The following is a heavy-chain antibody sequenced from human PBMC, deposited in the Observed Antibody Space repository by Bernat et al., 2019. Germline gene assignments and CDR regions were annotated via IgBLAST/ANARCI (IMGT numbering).Heavy chain of an antibody. CDR3: TRETKGSSGWLYIAAFDI. Sequence: EVQLVESGGGLVQPGRSLRLSCTASGFTFGDYAMSWVRQAPGKGLEWVGFIRSKAYGGTTEYAASVKGRFTISRDDSNSIAYLQMNSLKTEDTAVYYCTRETKGSSGWLYIAAFDIWGQGTMVTVSS. V-gene: IGHV3-49*04. CDR2: IRSKAYGGTT. D-gene: IGHD6-19*01. J-gene: IGHJ3*02. CDR1: GFTFGDYA.